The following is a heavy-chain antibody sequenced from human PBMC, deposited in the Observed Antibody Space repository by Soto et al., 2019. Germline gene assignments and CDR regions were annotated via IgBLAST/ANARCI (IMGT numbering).Heavy chain of an antibody. CDR2: ISGSGGST. D-gene: IGHD2-2*01. J-gene: IGHJ4*02. Sequence: GGSLRLSCAASGFTFSSYAMSWVRQAPGKGLEWVSAISGSGGSTYYADSVKGRFTISRDNSKNTLYLQMNSLRAEDTAVYYCAKDKSGSTSPYYFDYWGQGTLVTVSS. CDR1: GFTFSSYA. CDR3: AKDKSGSTSPYYFDY. V-gene: IGHV3-23*01.